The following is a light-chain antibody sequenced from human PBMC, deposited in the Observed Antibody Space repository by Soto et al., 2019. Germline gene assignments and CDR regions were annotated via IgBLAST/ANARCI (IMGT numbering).Light chain of an antibody. V-gene: IGKV3-20*01. J-gene: IGKJ2*01. CDR2: DAS. CDR1: QSVRNVY. Sequence: EIVLTQSPGTLFLSPGERATLSCRASQSVRNVYLAWYQQKPGQAPRLLIYDASNRATGIPDRFSGSGSGTDFTLTINRLEPEDFAVYYGQLSGSSPRTFGQGTKLEIK. CDR3: QLSGSSPRT.